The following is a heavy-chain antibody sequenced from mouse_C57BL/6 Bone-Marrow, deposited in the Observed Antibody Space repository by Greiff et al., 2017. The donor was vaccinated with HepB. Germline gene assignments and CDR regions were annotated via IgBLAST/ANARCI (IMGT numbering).Heavy chain of an antibody. D-gene: IGHD1-1*02. Sequence: VHVKQSGAELVKPGASVKLSCTASGFNFKDYYMHWVKQRTEQGLEWIGRIVPEDGDTKYAQKFQGKATITADTSSNTAYLQLSSLTSEDTAVYYCARDFLWSCFAYGGRGTALTVTS. J-gene: IGHJ2*01. CDR3: ARDFLWSCFAY. CDR2: IVPEDGDT. V-gene: IGHV14-2*01. CDR1: GFNFKDYY.